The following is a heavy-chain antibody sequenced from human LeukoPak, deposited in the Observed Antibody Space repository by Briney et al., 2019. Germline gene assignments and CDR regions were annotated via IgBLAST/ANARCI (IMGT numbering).Heavy chain of an antibody. V-gene: IGHV3-64*01. CDR3: ARGWKYDYAWGSYRPYYFDY. CDR1: GFSLSSYA. D-gene: IGHD3-16*02. Sequence: GGSLRLSCAVSGFSLSSYAMQWVRQAPGEGLEYVSGISTNGGSTYYANSVKGRFTMSRDNSKNTLFLQMGSLRPEDMAVYYCARGWKYDYAWGSYRPYYFDYWGQGTLVTVSS. J-gene: IGHJ4*02. CDR2: ISTNGGST.